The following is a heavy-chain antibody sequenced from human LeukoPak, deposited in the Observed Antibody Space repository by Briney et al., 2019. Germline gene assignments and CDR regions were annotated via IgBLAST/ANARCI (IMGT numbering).Heavy chain of an antibody. J-gene: IGHJ4*02. Sequence: GESLKISCKGSGYTFITYWIGWVRQMPGKGLEWMGIIYPGDSDTRYSPSFQGQVSISADKSISDAYLQWSSLKASATAMYYCARGSGARGGSATYALNYWGQGTLVTVSS. V-gene: IGHV5-51*01. CDR1: GYTFITYW. CDR2: IYPGDSDT. D-gene: IGHD3-10*01. CDR3: ARGSGARGGSATYALNY.